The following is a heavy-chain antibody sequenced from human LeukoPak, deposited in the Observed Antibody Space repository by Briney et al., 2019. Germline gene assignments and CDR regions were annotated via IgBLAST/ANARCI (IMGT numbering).Heavy chain of an antibody. Sequence: SETLSLTCAVSGGSISSGGYSWSWIRQPPGKGLEWIGYIYYSGSTYYNPSLKSRVTISVDTSKNQFSLKLSSVTAADTAVYYCARRAAAGYYYYYMDVWGKGTTVTISS. D-gene: IGHD6-25*01. CDR1: GGSISSGGYS. CDR2: IYYSGST. J-gene: IGHJ6*03. CDR3: ARRAAAGYYYYYMDV. V-gene: IGHV4-30-4*07.